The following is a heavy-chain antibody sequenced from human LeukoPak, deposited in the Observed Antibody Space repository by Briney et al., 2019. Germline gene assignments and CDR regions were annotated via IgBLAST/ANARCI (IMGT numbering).Heavy chain of an antibody. D-gene: IGHD5-18*01. V-gene: IGHV1-2*02. CDR2: INPNSGDT. CDR3: AKDQGRGYTYGLYYFDY. Sequence: ASVKVSCKASGYSFSGYYMHWVRQAPGQGLEWMGWINPNSGDTNYAQKFQGRVTMTRDTSISTAYMELSGLISDDPAVYYCAKDQGRGYTYGLYYFDYWGQGTLVTVSS. J-gene: IGHJ4*02. CDR1: GYSFSGYY.